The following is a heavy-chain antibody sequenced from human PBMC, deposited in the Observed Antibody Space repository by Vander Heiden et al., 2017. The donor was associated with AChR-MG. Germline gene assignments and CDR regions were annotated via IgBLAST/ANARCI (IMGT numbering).Heavy chain of an antibody. D-gene: IGHD3-3*01. V-gene: IGHV3-30*02. CDR3: AKDAMSDFWSGYPDY. Sequence: QVQLVESGGGVVQPGGSLRLSCAASAFTFSSYGMHWVRQAPGKGLEWVAFIRYDGGNKYYSDSVKGRFTISRDNSKNTLYLQMNSLRAEDTAVYYCAKDAMSDFWSGYPDYWGQGSLVTVS. CDR1: AFTFSSYG. J-gene: IGHJ4*02. CDR2: IRYDGGNK.